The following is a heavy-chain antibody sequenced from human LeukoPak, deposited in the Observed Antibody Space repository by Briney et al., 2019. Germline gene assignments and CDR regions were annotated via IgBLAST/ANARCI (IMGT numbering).Heavy chain of an antibody. CDR1: GFTFSSNW. J-gene: IGHJ6*02. CDR3: AREIPGIAAPYGMDV. D-gene: IGHD6-25*01. CDR2: INEDGSTT. Sequence: GGSLRLSCAASGFTFSSNWMHWVRQAPGKGLVWVSRINEDGSTTNYADSVKGRFTISRDNSKNTLYLQMNSLRAEDTAVYYCAREIPGIAAPYGMDVWGQGTTVTVSS. V-gene: IGHV3-74*01.